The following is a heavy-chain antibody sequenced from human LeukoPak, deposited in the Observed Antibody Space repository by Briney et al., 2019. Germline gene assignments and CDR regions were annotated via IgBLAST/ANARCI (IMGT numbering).Heavy chain of an antibody. Sequence: ASVKVSCKASGYTFTGYYMHWVRQAPGQGLEWMGWINPNSGGTNYAQKFQGRVTMTRDTSISTAYMELSRLRSDDTAVYYCAGDPASSSWRYYFDYWGQGTLVTVSS. CDR2: INPNSGGT. CDR3: AGDPASSSWRYYFDY. D-gene: IGHD6-13*01. CDR1: GYTFTGYY. J-gene: IGHJ4*02. V-gene: IGHV1-2*02.